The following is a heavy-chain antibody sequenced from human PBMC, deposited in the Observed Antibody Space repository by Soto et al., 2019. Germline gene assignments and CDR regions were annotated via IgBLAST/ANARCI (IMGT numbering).Heavy chain of an antibody. CDR1: VLAIGVLP. D-gene: IGHD2-15*01. J-gene: IGHJ3*02. V-gene: IGHV1-24*01. CDR2: FDPEDGET. CDR3: ATVVVVTAISVDAFDI. Sequence: GTPAKACSNESVLAIGVLPGECVRQEHRKGLEWMGGFDPEDGETIYAQKFQGRVTMTEDTATDTAYMELSSLRSEDTAVYYCATVVVVTAISVDAFDIWGHGTTVTVSS.